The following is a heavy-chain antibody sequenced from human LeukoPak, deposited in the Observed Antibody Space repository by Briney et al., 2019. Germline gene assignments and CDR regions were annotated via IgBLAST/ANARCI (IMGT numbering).Heavy chain of an antibody. D-gene: IGHD5-18*01. CDR2: ISSSSSYI. CDR3: ASGLWIQLQYYYMDV. Sequence: PGGSLRLSCAASGFTFSSYSMNWVRQAPGKGLEWVSSISSSSSYIYYADSVKGRFTISRDNAKNSLYLQMNSLRAEDTAVYYCASGLWIQLQYYYMDVWGKGTTVTVSS. J-gene: IGHJ6*03. CDR1: GFTFSSYS. V-gene: IGHV3-21*01.